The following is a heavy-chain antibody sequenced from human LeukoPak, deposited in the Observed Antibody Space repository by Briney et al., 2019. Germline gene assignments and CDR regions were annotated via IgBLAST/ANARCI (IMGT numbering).Heavy chain of an antibody. CDR3: ARRGCSSTSCFDY. V-gene: IGHV5-51*01. J-gene: IGHJ4*02. CDR1: GYNFNTYW. D-gene: IGHD2-2*01. CDR2: IYPGDSDT. Sequence: GESLKISCKGSGYNFNTYWVAWVRQLPGKGLEWMGIIYPGDSDTRYSPSFQGQVTISADKSISTAYLQWSSLKASDTAMYYCARRGCSSTSCFDYWGQGTLVTVSS.